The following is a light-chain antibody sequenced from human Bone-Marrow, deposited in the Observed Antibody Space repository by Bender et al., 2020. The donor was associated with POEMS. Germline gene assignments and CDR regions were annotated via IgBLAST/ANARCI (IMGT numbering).Light chain of an antibody. J-gene: IGLJ3*02. V-gene: IGLV1-40*01. CDR1: SSNTGSGYD. CDR3: QSYDSSLSGWV. Sequence: QAVVTQEPSLTVSPGQRVTISCTGSSSNTGSGYDINWYQHLPGTAPKLLIYGYNNRPSGVSDRFSGSKSGTSASLTITGLQAGDEADYYCQSYDSSLSGWVFGGGTKLAVL. CDR2: GYN.